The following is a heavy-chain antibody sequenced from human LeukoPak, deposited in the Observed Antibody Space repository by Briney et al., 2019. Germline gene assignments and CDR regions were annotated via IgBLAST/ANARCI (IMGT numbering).Heavy chain of an antibody. CDR1: GGSISSYY. D-gene: IGHD3-3*01. Sequence: SETLSLTCTVSGGSISSYYWSWIRQPPGKGLEWIGYIYYSGSTNYNPSLKSRVTISVDTSKNQFSLKLSSVTAADTAVYYCARGPYENYSYYYMDVWGKGTTVTVSS. J-gene: IGHJ6*03. CDR2: IYYSGST. V-gene: IGHV4-59*01. CDR3: ARGPYENYSYYYMDV.